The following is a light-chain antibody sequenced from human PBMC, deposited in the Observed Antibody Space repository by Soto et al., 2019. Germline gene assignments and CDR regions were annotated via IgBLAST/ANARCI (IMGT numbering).Light chain of an antibody. Sequence: QSALTQPPSVSGAPGQRIIISCTGSSSNIGADYDVHWYKQFPGAAPKLLIYGNANRPSGVPDRISGSKSGTSASLAITGLQAEDEADYYCQSYERSMSGYVFGTGTKVTVL. CDR1: SSNIGADYD. J-gene: IGLJ1*01. CDR3: QSYERSMSGYV. V-gene: IGLV1-40*01. CDR2: GNA.